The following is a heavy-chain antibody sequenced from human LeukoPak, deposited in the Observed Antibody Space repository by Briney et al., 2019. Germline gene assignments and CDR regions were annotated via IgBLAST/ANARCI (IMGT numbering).Heavy chain of an antibody. D-gene: IGHD6-19*01. CDR2: ISIAGEI. CDR3: VRQIGAGAFDL. Sequence: TTSETLSLTCAVYEGSLSGYFWSWIRQPPGKGLEWIGEISIAGEINYNPSLRSRATISMDTTKNQFSLRLTSVIAADTALYYCVRQIGAGAFDLWGRDRVVTVSS. CDR1: EGSLSGYF. V-gene: IGHV4-34*01. J-gene: IGHJ2*01.